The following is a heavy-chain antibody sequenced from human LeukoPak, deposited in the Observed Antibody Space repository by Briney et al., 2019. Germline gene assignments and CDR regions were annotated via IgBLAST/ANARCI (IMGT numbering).Heavy chain of an antibody. Sequence: ASVKVSCKASGYTFTSYDINWVRQATGQGLEWMGWMNPNSGNTGYAQKFQGRVTMTRNTSISTAYMELSSLRSEDTAVYYCAIGHRPRGVGGSYRFFDYWGQGTLVTVSS. CDR3: AIGHRPRGVGGSYRFFDY. CDR1: GYTFTSYD. V-gene: IGHV1-8*01. D-gene: IGHD3-16*02. J-gene: IGHJ4*02. CDR2: MNPNSGNT.